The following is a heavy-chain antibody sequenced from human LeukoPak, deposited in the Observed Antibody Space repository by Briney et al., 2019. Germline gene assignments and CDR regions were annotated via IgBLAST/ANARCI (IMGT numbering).Heavy chain of an antibody. CDR3: AREDAEQMDNSFDI. V-gene: IGHV4-39*07. CDR2: VYYIGST. Sequence: SETLSLTCTVSGDSISRSSDYWGWIRLPPGKGPEWIGSVYYIGSTFYNLSLKSRLTISIDTSKNQFSLKLRSVTAADTAVYYCAREDAEQMDNSFDIWGQGTMVTVSS. CDR1: GDSISRSSDY. D-gene: IGHD5-24*01. J-gene: IGHJ3*02.